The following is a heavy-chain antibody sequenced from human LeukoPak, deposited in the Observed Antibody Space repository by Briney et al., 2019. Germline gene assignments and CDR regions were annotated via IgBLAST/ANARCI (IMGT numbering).Heavy chain of an antibody. J-gene: IGHJ4*02. CDR3: VRDYD. CDR1: GFTFSDYS. CDR2: IGGIGTYI. V-gene: IGHV3-21*01. D-gene: IGHD3-16*01. Sequence: GGSLRLSCAASGFTFSDYSINWVRQAPGKGLEWVSSIGGIGTYIYYADSVKGRFTISRDNAKNSLFLQMNGLRAEDTAVYYCVRDYDWGRGTLVTASS.